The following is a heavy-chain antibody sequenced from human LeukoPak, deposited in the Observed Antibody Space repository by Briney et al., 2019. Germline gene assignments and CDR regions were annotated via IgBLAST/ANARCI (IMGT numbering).Heavy chain of an antibody. CDR3: AKNVLFDY. J-gene: IGHJ4*02. CDR1: GFIFSSSA. Sequence: GGSLRLSCAASGFIFSSSAMSWVRQAPGKGLEWVSTISGSTTYTHYADSVKGRFTISRDNSKNTLYLQMNTLRSEDTAVYYCAKNVLFDYWGQGTLVTVSS. CDR2: ISGSTTYT. D-gene: IGHD2-8*01. V-gene: IGHV3-23*01.